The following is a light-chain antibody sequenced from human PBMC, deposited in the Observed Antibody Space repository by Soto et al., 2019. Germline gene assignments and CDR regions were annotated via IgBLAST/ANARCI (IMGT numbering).Light chain of an antibody. CDR3: QYRTT. CDR2: DAS. Sequence: EVVLTQSPATLSLSPGERATLSCRASQSLGSYLAWYQHKPGQAPRLLIDDASSRAPGIPARFGGSGSGTDFTLTISSLEPDDFAVYYCQYRTTFGQGTRLDIK. CDR1: QSLGSY. V-gene: IGKV3-11*01. J-gene: IGKJ5*01.